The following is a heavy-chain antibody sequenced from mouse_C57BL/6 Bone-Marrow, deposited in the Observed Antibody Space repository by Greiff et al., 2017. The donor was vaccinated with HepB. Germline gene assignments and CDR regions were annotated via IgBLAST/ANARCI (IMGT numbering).Heavy chain of an antibody. CDR2: FYPGSGSI. D-gene: IGHD1-1*01. CDR3: ARHGRLYYYGSSPWYFDV. V-gene: IGHV1-62-2*01. CDR1: GYTFTEYT. Sequence: VQLQQSGAELVKPGASVKLSCKASGYTFTEYTIHWVKQRSGQGLEWIGWFYPGSGSIKYNEKFKDKATLTAAKSSSTVYMELSRLTSEDSAVYFCARHGRLYYYGSSPWYFDVWGTGTTVTVSS. J-gene: IGHJ1*03.